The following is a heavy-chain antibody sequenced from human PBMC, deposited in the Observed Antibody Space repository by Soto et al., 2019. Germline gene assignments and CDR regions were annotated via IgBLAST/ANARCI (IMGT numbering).Heavy chain of an antibody. D-gene: IGHD6-13*01. V-gene: IGHV5-51*01. Sequence: GESLKISCKGSGYSFTSYWIGWVRQMPGKGLEWMGIIYPGDSDTRYSPSFQGQVTISADKSISTAYLQWSSLKASDTAMYHCARHPRDVAAAGTGYYYGMDVWGQGTTVTVSS. CDR3: ARHPRDVAAAGTGYYYGMDV. J-gene: IGHJ6*02. CDR2: IYPGDSDT. CDR1: GYSFTSYW.